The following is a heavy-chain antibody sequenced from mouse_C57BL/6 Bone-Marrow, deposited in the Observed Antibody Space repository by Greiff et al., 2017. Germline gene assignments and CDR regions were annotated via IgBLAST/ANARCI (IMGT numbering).Heavy chain of an antibody. Sequence: VKLQESGAELARPGASVKLSCKASGYTFTSYGISWVKQRTGQGLEWIGEIYPRSGNTYYNEKFKGKATLTADKSSSTEYMELRSLTSEDSAVYFCAKERLIYYFDYWGQGTTLTVSS. CDR2: IYPRSGNT. V-gene: IGHV1-81*01. CDR3: AKERLIYYFDY. J-gene: IGHJ2*01. D-gene: IGHD3-2*02. CDR1: GYTFTSYG.